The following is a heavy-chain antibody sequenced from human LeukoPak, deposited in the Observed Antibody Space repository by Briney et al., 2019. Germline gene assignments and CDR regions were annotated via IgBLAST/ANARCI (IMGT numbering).Heavy chain of an antibody. CDR3: ARSGPAAGRPDAFDI. D-gene: IGHD2-2*01. CDR2: IYYSGIT. Sequence: PSETLSLTCTLSGDSISISSFYWGWIRQPPGKGLECIGTIYYSGITSYSSSLKSRVTISVYTSRNPFSLRMTSVTAADPAVYFCARSGPAAGRPDAFDIWGQGTMVTVSS. CDR1: GDSISISSFY. V-gene: IGHV4-39*07. J-gene: IGHJ3*02.